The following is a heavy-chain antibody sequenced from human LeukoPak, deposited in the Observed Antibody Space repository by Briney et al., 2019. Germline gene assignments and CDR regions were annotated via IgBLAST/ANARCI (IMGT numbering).Heavy chain of an antibody. D-gene: IGHD1-1*01. CDR2: IGTASDT. CDR3: ARGPPRGKYYYMDV. Sequence: PGRSLRLSCAASGFTFSSFDMHWVRQPPGQGLEWVSTIGTASDTYYPGSVEGRFTLSRDNAKNSLYLQMNSLTAGDTAVYYCARGPPRGKYYYMDVWGKGTTVTVSS. J-gene: IGHJ6*03. CDR1: GFTFSSFD. V-gene: IGHV3-13*01.